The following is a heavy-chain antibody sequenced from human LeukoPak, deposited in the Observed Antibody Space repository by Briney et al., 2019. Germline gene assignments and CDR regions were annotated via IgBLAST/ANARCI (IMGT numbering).Heavy chain of an antibody. CDR3: ARSPYVDTAMVFFDY. CDR1: GFTFSSYS. Sequence: GGSLRLSCAASGFTFSSYSMNWVRQAPGKGLEWVSSISSTGTYTYYADSVKGRFTISRDNAKNSLYLQMNSLRAEDTAVYYCARSPYVDTAMVFFDYWGQGTLVTVSS. J-gene: IGHJ4*02. CDR2: ISSTGTYT. D-gene: IGHD5-18*01. V-gene: IGHV3-21*01.